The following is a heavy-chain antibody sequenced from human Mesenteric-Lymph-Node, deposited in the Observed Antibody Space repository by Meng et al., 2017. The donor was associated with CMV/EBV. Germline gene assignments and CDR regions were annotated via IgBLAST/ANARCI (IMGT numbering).Heavy chain of an antibody. J-gene: IGHJ4*02. CDR2: TYYRSEWYN. D-gene: IGHD5/OR15-5a*01. V-gene: IGHV6-1*01. CDR3: TRGLVSLGYYFDY. CDR1: GDRVSSDSAT. Sequence: GDRVSSDSATWNWIRPSPSRGLEWLGRTYYRSEWYNDYAVSVRSRITINADTSKNQFALQVNSVTPEDTAVYYCTRGLVSLGYYFDYWGQGSLVTVSS.